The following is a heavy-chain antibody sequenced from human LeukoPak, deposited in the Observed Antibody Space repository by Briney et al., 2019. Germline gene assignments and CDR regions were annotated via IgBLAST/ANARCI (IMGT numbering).Heavy chain of an antibody. D-gene: IGHD3-3*01. Sequence: SETLSLTCVVSGGSISSGNWWTWVRQPPGKGLEWLGEIFHNGTTNYNPSLKSRVTISLDKSNNQSSLKLSSVTAADTAVYSCARDHLANLASRLFDPWGHGTLVTVSS. CDR3: ARDHLANLASRLFDP. J-gene: IGHJ5*02. V-gene: IGHV4-4*02. CDR2: IFHNGTT. CDR1: GGSISSGNW.